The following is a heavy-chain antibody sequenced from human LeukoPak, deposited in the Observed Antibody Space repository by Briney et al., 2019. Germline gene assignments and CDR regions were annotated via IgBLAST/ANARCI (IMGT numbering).Heavy chain of an antibody. J-gene: IGHJ4*02. Sequence: SVKVSCKASGGTFSSYAITWVRQAPGQGLEWMGRIIPIFGTANYAQKFQGRVTITTDESTSTAYMELSTLRSDDTAVYYCARGGLLYSYGYDYWGQGTLVTVSS. D-gene: IGHD5-18*01. V-gene: IGHV1-69*05. CDR2: IIPIFGTA. CDR3: ARGGLLYSYGYDY. CDR1: GGTFSSYA.